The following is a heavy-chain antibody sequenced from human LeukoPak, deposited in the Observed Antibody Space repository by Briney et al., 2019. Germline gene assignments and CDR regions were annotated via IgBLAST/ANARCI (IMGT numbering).Heavy chain of an antibody. J-gene: IGHJ4*02. CDR2: IIAIFGTT. V-gene: IGHV1-69*13. Sequence: SVKVSCKASGYTFTSYGISWVRQAPGQGLEWMGGIIAIFGTTNYAQKFQGRVTITADESTSTAYMELSSLRSEDTAVYYCARVRGPYYYDSSGYYPYWGQGTLVTVSS. D-gene: IGHD3-22*01. CDR1: GYTFTSYG. CDR3: ARVRGPYYYDSSGYYPY.